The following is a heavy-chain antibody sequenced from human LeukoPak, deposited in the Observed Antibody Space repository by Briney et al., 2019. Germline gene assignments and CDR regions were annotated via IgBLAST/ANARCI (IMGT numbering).Heavy chain of an antibody. D-gene: IGHD2-15*01. J-gene: IGHJ4*02. CDR3: ARGLRYCSGGSCLGRYFDY. V-gene: IGHV4-34*01. CDR2: INHSGST. Sequence: SETLSLTCAVYGGSFSGYYWSWIRQPPGKGLEWIGEINHSGSTNYNPSLKSRVTISVDTSKNQFSLKLSSVIAADTAVYYCARGLRYCSGGSCLGRYFDYWGQGTLVTVSS. CDR1: GGSFSGYY.